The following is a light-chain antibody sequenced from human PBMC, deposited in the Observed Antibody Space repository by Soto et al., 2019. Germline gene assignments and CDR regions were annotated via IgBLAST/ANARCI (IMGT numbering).Light chain of an antibody. V-gene: IGLV1-44*01. CDR3: AAWDDSLNGYV. CDR2: SNN. J-gene: IGLJ1*01. CDR1: SSNIGSNT. Sequence: QSVLPQPPSASGTPGQRVTISCSGSSSNIGSNTVNRYQQLPGTAPKLLIYSNNQRPSGVPDRFSGSKSGTSASLAISGLQSEDEADYYCAAWDDSLNGYVFGTGTKVTVL.